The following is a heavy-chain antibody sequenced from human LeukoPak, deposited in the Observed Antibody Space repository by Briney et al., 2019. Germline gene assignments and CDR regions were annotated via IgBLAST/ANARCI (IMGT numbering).Heavy chain of an antibody. CDR3: AGDSGYSYGHFDY. D-gene: IGHD5-18*01. CDR2: IYYSGST. V-gene: IGHV4-59*01. Sequence: PSETLSLTCTVSGGSISSYYWSWIRQPPGKGLEWIGYIYYSGSTNYNPSLKSRVTISVDTSKNQFSLKLSSVTAADTAVYYCAGDSGYSYGHFDYWGQGTLVTVSS. CDR1: GGSISSYY. J-gene: IGHJ4*02.